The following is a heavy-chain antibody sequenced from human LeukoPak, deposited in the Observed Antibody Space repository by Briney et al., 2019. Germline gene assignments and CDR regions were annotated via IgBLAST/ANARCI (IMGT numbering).Heavy chain of an antibody. CDR2: ISYDGSNK. V-gene: IGHV3-30*12. CDR3: ARDQGSRKVDY. J-gene: IGHJ4*02. CDR1: GFTFSSYG. Sequence: PGGSLRLSCAASGFTFSSYGMHWVRQAPGKGLEWVAVISYDGSNKYYADSVKGRFTISRDNSKNSLYLQMNSLRAEDTAVYYCARDQGSRKVDYWGQGTLVTVSS.